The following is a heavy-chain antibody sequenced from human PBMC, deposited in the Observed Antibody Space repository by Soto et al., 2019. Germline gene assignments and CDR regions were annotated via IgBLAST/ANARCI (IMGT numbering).Heavy chain of an antibody. CDR2: TYYRSKWYN. CDR1: GDSVSSNSAA. J-gene: IGHJ6*02. CDR3: ARHLTTAMGASIPYYYYGMDV. Sequence: SQTLSLTCAISGDSVSSNSAAWNWIRQSPSRGLEWLGRTYYRSKWYNDYAVSVKSRITINPDTSKNQFSLQLNSVTPEDTAVYYCARHLTTAMGASIPYYYYGMDVWGQGTTVTVS. V-gene: IGHV6-1*01. D-gene: IGHD5-18*01.